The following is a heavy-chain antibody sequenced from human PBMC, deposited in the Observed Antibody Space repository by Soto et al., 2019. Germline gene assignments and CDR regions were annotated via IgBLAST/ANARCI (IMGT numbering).Heavy chain of an antibody. J-gene: IGHJ4*02. CDR3: ARSGYSYGPNPLLY. V-gene: IGHV4-59*12. CDR1: GASISRYY. CDR2: LYNTGST. D-gene: IGHD5-18*01. Sequence: PSETLSLTCTVSGASISRYYWSWIRQSPGKGLEWIGYLYNTGSTIYNPSLKSRVTISVDTSKNQFSLKLSSVTAADTAVYYCARSGYSYGPNPLLYWGQGTLVTVSS.